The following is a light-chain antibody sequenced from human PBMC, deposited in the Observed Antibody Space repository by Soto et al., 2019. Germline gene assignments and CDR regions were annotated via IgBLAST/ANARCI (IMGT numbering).Light chain of an antibody. Sequence: QSALTQPASVSGSPGQSITISCTRTSSDVGGYNYVSWYQQHPGKAPKLMIYDVSNRPLGVSNRFSGSKSGNTASLTISGLQAEDEADYYCSSYTSSSTVVFGGGTKLTVL. CDR2: DVS. J-gene: IGLJ2*01. CDR3: SSYTSSSTVV. V-gene: IGLV2-14*01. CDR1: SSDVGGYNY.